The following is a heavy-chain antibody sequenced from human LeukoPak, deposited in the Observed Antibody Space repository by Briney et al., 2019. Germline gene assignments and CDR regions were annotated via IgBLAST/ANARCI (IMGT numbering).Heavy chain of an antibody. Sequence: TGGSLRLSCAASGFTFSSYWMSWVRQAPGKGLEWVANIRQDGSKEYYLGCVKGRFTISRDNAKNSLYLQMNSLRAEDTAVYFCARVYRLYAYHFDYWGQGTLVTVSS. V-gene: IGHV3-7*04. CDR3: ARVYRLYAYHFDY. CDR1: GFTFSSYW. CDR2: IRQDGSKE. J-gene: IGHJ4*02. D-gene: IGHD3-16*01.